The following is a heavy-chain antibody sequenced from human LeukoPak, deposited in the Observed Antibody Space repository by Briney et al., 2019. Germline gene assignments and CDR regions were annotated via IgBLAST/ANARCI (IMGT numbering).Heavy chain of an antibody. Sequence: SVKVSCKASGYTFTSYGISWVRQAPGQGLEWMGGIIPIFGTANYEQKFQGRVTITADKSTSTAYMELSSLRSEDTAVYYCARGRPTTSIAAAGVNWFDPWGQGTLVTVSS. J-gene: IGHJ5*02. D-gene: IGHD6-13*01. CDR1: GYTFTSYG. CDR3: ARGRPTTSIAAAGVNWFDP. V-gene: IGHV1-69*06. CDR2: IIPIFGTA.